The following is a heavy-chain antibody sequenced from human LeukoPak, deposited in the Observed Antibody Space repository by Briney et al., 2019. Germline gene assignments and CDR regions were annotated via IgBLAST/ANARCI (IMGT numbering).Heavy chain of an antibody. J-gene: IGHJ5*02. CDR3: ARTTYYDFWSGYYLVGNWFDP. D-gene: IGHD3-3*01. CDR1: GGSISSGGYY. V-gene: IGHV4-31*03. CDR2: IYYSGST. Sequence: PSDTLSLTCTVSGGSISSGGYYWSWIRQHPGKGLEWIGYIYYSGSTYYNPSLKSRVTISVDTSKNPFSLKLSSVTAADTAVYYCARTTYYDFWSGYYLVGNWFDPWGQGTLVTVSS.